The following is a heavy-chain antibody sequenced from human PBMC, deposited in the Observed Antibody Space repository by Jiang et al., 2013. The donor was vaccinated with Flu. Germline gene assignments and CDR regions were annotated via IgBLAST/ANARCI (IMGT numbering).Heavy chain of an antibody. CDR1: GGPFRNYF. Sequence: LLKPSETLSLTCGVHGGPFRNYFWSWIRQSPGKGLEWIGEINHLGSPTYNPSLKSRVSISVDTSRSHFSLRLTSMTAADTAVYYCAGQGNVSMFDQWGQGTLVAVSS. CDR2: INHLGSP. CDR3: AGQGNVSMFDQ. V-gene: IGHV4-34*01. J-gene: IGHJ4*02. D-gene: IGHD5/OR15-5a*01.